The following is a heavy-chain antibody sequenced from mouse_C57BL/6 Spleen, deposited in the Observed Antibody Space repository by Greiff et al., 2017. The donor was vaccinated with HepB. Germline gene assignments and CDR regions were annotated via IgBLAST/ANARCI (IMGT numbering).Heavy chain of an antibody. V-gene: IGHV1-53*01. D-gene: IGHD4-1*01. CDR2: INPSNGGT. J-gene: IGHJ1*03. CDR3: ARGGLGRRYFDV. CDR1: GYTFTSYW. Sequence: VQLQQPGTELVKPGASVKLSCKASGYTFTSYWMHWVKQWPGQGLEWIGNINPSNGGTNYNEKFKSKATLTVDKSSSTAYMQLSSLTSEDSAVYYCARGGLGRRYFDVWGTGTTVTVSS.